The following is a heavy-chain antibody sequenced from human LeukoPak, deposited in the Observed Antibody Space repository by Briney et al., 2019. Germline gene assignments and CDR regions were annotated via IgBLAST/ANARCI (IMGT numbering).Heavy chain of an antibody. CDR2: SSGSGGSR. V-gene: IGHV3-23*01. CDR1: GFTVSSNY. J-gene: IGHJ4*02. CDR3: AKDFKAAAGPFDY. Sequence: GGSLRLSCAASGFTVSSNYMSWVRQAPGKGLEWVSASSGSGGSRYYTNSVKGRFTISRDISKNTLYLQMNSLRAEDTAVYYCAKDFKAAAGPFDYWGQGTLVTVSS. D-gene: IGHD6-13*01.